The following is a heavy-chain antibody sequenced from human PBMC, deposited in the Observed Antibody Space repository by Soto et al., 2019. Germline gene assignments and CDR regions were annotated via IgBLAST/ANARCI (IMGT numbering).Heavy chain of an antibody. CDR3: ARKWLRHCDN. V-gene: IGHV4-34*01. CDR2: INHSGRT. D-gene: IGHD5-12*01. J-gene: IGHJ4*02. CDR1: GGSFSDYY. Sequence: PSETLSVTCAVYGGSFSDYYWSWSRQPPGKGLEWIGEINHSGRTNYNPSLKSRVTISVDTSKNQFSLNLNSVTAADTAVYYCARKWLRHCDNWSQETLVTISS.